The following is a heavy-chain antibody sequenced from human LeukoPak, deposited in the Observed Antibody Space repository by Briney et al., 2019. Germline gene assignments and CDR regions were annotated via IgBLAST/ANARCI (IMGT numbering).Heavy chain of an antibody. D-gene: IGHD3-9*01. CDR1: GGTFSSYA. CDR3: AIVVTDILTGYWNYFDY. Sequence: SVKVSCKASGGTFSSYAISWVRQAPGQGLEWMGGIIPIFGTANYAQKFQGRVTITADESTSTAYMELSSLRSEDTAVYYCAIVVTDILTGYWNYFDYWGQGTLVTVSS. J-gene: IGHJ4*02. CDR2: IIPIFGTA. V-gene: IGHV1-69*01.